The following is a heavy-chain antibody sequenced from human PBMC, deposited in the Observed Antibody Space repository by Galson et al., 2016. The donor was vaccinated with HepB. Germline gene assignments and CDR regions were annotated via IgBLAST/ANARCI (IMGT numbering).Heavy chain of an antibody. J-gene: IGHJ1*01. CDR2: VYPADSDA. D-gene: IGHD2-21*01. CDR3: ARQAPGAYFCGATCYNLEYIDH. Sequence: QSGAEVKKPGESLKISCKTSGYHFSIYWIGWVRQMPGKGLEWIGLVYPADSDARYSPSFQGQVTLPVDDSLSTAYLQWNSAKASDTAIYYCARQAPGAYFCGATCYNLEYIDHWGQGTLVTVSS. CDR1: GYHFSIYW. V-gene: IGHV5-51*01.